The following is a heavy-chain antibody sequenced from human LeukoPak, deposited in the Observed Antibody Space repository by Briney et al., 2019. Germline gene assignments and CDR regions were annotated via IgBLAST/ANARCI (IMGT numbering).Heavy chain of an antibody. CDR2: IQPGNPEI. D-gene: IGHD3-22*01. CDR1: EYSFTSYW. V-gene: IGHV5-51*01. J-gene: IGHJ4*02. Sequence: GESLKISCKASEYSFTSYWIGWVRQMPGKGLEWVGNIQPGNPEIRYSPSFQGQVTLSADKSISIAYLQRSSLKASDTAMYYCARRHYYYDRSGFYYYFDTWGQGTQVTVTS. CDR3: ARRHYYYDRSGFYYYFDT.